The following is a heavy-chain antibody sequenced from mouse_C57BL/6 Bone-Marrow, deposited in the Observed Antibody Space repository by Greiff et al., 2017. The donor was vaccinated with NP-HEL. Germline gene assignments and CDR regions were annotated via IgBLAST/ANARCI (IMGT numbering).Heavy chain of an antibody. CDR2: IYPRSGNT. Sequence: QVQLKQSGAELARPGASVKLSCKASGYTFTSYGISWVKQRTGQGLEWIGEIYPRSGNTYYNEKFKGKATLTADKSSSTAYMELRSLTSEDSAVYFCAREGYYGAYFDYWGQGTTLTVSS. CDR3: AREGYYGAYFDY. D-gene: IGHD1-1*01. J-gene: IGHJ2*01. CDR1: GYTFTSYG. V-gene: IGHV1-81*01.